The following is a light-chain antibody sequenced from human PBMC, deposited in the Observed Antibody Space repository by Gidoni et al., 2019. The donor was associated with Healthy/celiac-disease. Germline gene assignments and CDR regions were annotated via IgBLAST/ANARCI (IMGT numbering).Light chain of an antibody. CDR2: KDS. CDR3: QSADSSGTSFYV. J-gene: IGLJ1*01. CDR1: ALPKQY. V-gene: IGLV3-25*03. Sequence: SYELTQPPSVSVSPGQTARITCSGDALPKQYAYWYQQKPGQAPVLVIYKDSERPSGIPERFSGSSSGTTVTLTISGVQAEDEADYYCQSADSSGTSFYVFGTGTKVTGL.